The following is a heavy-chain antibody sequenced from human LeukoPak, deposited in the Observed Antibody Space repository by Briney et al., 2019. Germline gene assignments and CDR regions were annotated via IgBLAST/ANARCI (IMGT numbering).Heavy chain of an antibody. Sequence: SETLSPTCTVSGGSISSYYWSWIRQPPGKGLEWIGYIYYSGSTNYNPSLKSRVTISVDTSKNQFSLKLSSVTAADTAVYYCARDLTWADAFDIWGRGTMVTVSS. CDR1: GGSISSYY. CDR2: IYYSGST. D-gene: IGHD2/OR15-2a*01. CDR3: ARDLTWADAFDI. V-gene: IGHV4-59*01. J-gene: IGHJ3*02.